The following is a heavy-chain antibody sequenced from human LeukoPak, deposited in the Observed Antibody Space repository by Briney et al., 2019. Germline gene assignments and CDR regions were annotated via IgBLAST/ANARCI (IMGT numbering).Heavy chain of an antibody. CDR2: IRWGDDK. D-gene: IGHD5-18*01. Sequence: SGPTLVNPTQTLTLTCTFSGFSLSTSGMCVSWIRQPPGKALEWLAHIRWGDDKYYRQSLKTRLTISKDISKNKVVLTMTNMDPVDTATYYCARTHGPTTAMVTYFDYWGQGTLVTVSS. CDR1: GFSLSTSGMC. CDR3: ARTHGPTTAMVTYFDY. J-gene: IGHJ4*02. V-gene: IGHV2-70*01.